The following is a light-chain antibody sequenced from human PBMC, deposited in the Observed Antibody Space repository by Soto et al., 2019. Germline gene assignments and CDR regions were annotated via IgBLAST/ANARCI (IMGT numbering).Light chain of an antibody. J-gene: IGKJ3*01. CDR1: QGISNY. CDR2: AAS. V-gene: IGKV1-27*01. Sequence: DIQMTQSPSSLSASVGERVTITCRASQGISNYLAWYQQKPGKVPKLLIYAASTLQSGVPSRFSGSGSGTDFTHTISSLQREDVATYYCQKYNSAPFDLGPGSKVDIK. CDR3: QKYNSAPFD.